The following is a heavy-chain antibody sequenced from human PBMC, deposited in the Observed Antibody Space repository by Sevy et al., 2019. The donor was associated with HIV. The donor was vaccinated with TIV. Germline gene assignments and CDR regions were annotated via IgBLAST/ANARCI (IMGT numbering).Heavy chain of an antibody. CDR1: GDTFSTNS. V-gene: IGHV1-69*13. J-gene: IGHJ4*02. CDR3: ARERVDTSMVSFEF. D-gene: IGHD5-18*01. CDR2: IIPVLAAS. Sequence: ASVKVSCKAYGDTFSTNSINWVRQAPGQGLEWLGGIIPVLAASNYAQKFRDRVTITADESTTTAYMEMSGLTSDDTAIYYCARERVDTSMVSFEFWGQGTLVTVSS.